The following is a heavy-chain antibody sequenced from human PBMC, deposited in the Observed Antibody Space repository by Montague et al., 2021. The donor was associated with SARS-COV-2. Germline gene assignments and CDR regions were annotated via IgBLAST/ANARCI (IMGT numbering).Heavy chain of an antibody. D-gene: IGHD3-10*01. CDR1: GTSFSSYY. V-gene: IGHV4-34*01. CDR2: INHGGST. Sequence: SETLSLTCAVHGTSFSSYYWNWIRQPPGKGLEWIGEINHGGSTKXSPSLKSRLTISADTSKNQFSLKLTSVSAADTAVYYCARLRDGVVPSPILGVGPYYSYYYMDVWGRGTTVTVSS. J-gene: IGHJ6*03. CDR3: ARLRDGVVPSPILGVGPYYSYYYMDV.